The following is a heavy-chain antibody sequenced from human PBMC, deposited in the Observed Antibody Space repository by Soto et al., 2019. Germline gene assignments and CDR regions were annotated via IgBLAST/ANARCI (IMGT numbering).Heavy chain of an antibody. D-gene: IGHD3-9*01. CDR1: GGTFSSYA. CDR3: ARVYFDWLTIDY. J-gene: IGHJ4*02. Sequence: ASVKVSCKASGGTFSSYAINWVRQAPGQGLEWRGWINPNIGGTNYAQKFQGWVTMTRDTSISTAYMELSRLRSDDTAVYYCARVYFDWLTIDYWGQGTLVTVSS. CDR2: INPNIGGT. V-gene: IGHV1-2*04.